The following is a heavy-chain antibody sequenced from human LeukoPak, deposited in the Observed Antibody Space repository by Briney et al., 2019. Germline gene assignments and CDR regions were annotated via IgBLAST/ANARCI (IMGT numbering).Heavy chain of an antibody. V-gene: IGHV4-61*02. CDR3: ARVGIYDSSGYYPD. CDR1: GGSISSGSYY. CDR2: IYTSGST. Sequence: SETLSLTCTVSGGSISSGSYYWSWIRQPAGKGLEWIGRIYTSGSTSYNPSLKSRVTISVDTSKNQLPLKLSSVTAADTAVYYCARVGIYDSSGYYPDWGQGTLVTVSS. D-gene: IGHD3-22*01. J-gene: IGHJ4*02.